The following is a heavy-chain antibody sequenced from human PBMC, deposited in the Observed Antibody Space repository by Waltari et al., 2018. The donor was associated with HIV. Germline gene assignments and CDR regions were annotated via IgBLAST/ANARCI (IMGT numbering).Heavy chain of an antibody. D-gene: IGHD3-22*01. J-gene: IGHJ6*02. CDR3: DMYYYDSSGYSAAV. CDR2: IYSSGKT. Sequence: EVQLVESGGGLLQPGGSLRLSCAASGFPVSSHYMSWVRQAPGKGLEWVSVIYSSGKTYYADSVKGRFTISRDNSKNTLYLQMNRLRVEDTAVYYCDMYYYDSSGYSAAVWGQGTTVTVSS. CDR1: GFPVSSHY. V-gene: IGHV3-53*01.